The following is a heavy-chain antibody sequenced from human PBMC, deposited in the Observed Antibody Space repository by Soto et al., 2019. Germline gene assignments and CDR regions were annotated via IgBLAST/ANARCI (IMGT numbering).Heavy chain of an antibody. CDR1: GYSFIPHG. J-gene: IGHJ6*02. CDR3: ARDRPASSIRAREFYYAMEG. V-gene: IGHV1-18*01. Sequence: QVQLVQSGAEVMKPGASVKVSCKASGYSFIPHGISWARQAPGQRLAWLGWLSTHNGKTQYAQQLQGRVTMTTDTSTTTGYMELRSSRLDATAVYYCARDRPASSIRAREFYYAMEGWGQATTVTASS. D-gene: IGHD6-6*01. CDR2: LSTHNGKT.